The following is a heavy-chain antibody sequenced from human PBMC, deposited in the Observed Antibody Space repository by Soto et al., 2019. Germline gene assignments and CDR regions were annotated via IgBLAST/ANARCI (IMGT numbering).Heavy chain of an antibody. CDR2: RSGGAETT. Sequence: PGGSLRVFCEASGLTLSSYAMTWVRRAPGKGLRWVSARSGGAETTYSAASVKGRLSIPRDNSRNTLYLQLNRLRPDDSAAYYCAKWHTYHYDIRGVSGFDCWVRRPLVTVSS. CDR1: GLTLSSYA. J-gene: IGHJ4*02. D-gene: IGHD3-22*01. CDR3: AKWHTYHYDIRGVSGFDC. V-gene: IGHV3-23*01.